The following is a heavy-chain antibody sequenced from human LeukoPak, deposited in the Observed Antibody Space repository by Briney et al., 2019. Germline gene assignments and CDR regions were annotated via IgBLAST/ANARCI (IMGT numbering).Heavy chain of an antibody. CDR3: ARTRDYYSPAFDI. Sequence: SETLSLTCTVSSGSISSSNYFRGWIRQPPGKGLEWIGIIYYVGNTYYNPSLKSRVTISVDTSKNQFSLKLSSVTAADTAVYYCARTRDYYSPAFDIWGQGTVVTVSS. CDR1: SGSISSSNYF. CDR2: IYYVGNT. V-gene: IGHV4-39*07. J-gene: IGHJ3*02. D-gene: IGHD3-3*01.